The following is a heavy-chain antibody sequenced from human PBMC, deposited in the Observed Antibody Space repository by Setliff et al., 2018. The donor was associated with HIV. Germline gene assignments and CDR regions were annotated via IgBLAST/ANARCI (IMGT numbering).Heavy chain of an antibody. V-gene: IGHV3-23*01. CDR2: SGNGGII. Sequence: GGSLRLSCEASGFPFSAYAFSWVRQAPGKGLEWVSTSGNGGIIVYTDSVKGRFTISRDNAKNTLYLQMDSLRAEDTAVYYCARGGANPSWFDSWGQGTLVTVSS. CDR1: GFPFSAYA. J-gene: IGHJ5*01. D-gene: IGHD3-16*01. CDR3: ARGGANPSWFDS.